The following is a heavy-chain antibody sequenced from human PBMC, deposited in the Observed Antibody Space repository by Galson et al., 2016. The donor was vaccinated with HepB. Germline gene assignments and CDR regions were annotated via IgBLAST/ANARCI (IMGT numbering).Heavy chain of an antibody. Sequence: SVKVSCKASGYTFRSYGISWVRQAPGRGLEWMGWISAYNGDTDYAQEFQDRVTMTTDTSTSTAYMELKSLRSDDTAVYYCARDCSSRVVWFDPWGQGTLVTVSS. CDR3: ARDCSSRVVWFDP. D-gene: IGHD3-22*01. CDR1: GYTFRSYG. J-gene: IGHJ5*02. V-gene: IGHV1-18*01. CDR2: ISAYNGDT.